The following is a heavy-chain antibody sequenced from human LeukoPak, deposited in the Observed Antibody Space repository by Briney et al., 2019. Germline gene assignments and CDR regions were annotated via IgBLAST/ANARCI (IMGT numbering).Heavy chain of an antibody. Sequence: SETLSLTCDVSGGSISTYYWSWIRQPPGKGLEWIGYNYNSGTTNYNPSLRSRVTVSVDRSKNQFSLRLTSVTAADTAVYYCARERASAGPHFDHWGRGILVTVPS. CDR2: NYNSGTT. CDR3: ARERASAGPHFDH. CDR1: GGSISTYY. D-gene: IGHD6-13*01. J-gene: IGHJ4*02. V-gene: IGHV4-59*01.